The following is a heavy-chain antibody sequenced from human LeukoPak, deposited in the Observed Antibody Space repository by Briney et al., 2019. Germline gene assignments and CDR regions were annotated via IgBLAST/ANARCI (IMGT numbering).Heavy chain of an antibody. CDR1: GYTFTSYD. CDR3: ARDGNVEMATILVWYFDY. J-gene: IGHJ4*02. CDR2: MNPNSGNT. D-gene: IGHD5-24*01. V-gene: IGHV1-8*01. Sequence: ASVKVSCKASGYTFTSYDINWVRQATGQGLEWMGWMNPNSGNTGSAQKFQGRVSMTRNTPISTAYMELRSLRSDDTAVYYCARDGNVEMATILVWYFDYWGQGTLVTVSS.